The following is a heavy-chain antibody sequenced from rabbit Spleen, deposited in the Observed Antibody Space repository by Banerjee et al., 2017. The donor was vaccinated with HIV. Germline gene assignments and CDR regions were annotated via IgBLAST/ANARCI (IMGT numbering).Heavy chain of an antibody. Sequence: QQLVESGGGLVKPGASLTLTCKASGFSFSSGYDMCWVRQAPGKGLEWIACIYSGNSGFPYFPTLATSRFPIPQTPSATVAFQMASLTVADTATYFCARDTGSSFSSYGMDLWGPGTLVTVS. CDR1: GFSFSSGYD. D-gene: IGHD8-1*01. CDR2: IYSGNSGFP. V-gene: IGHV1S40*01. CDR3: ARDTGSSFSSYGMDL. J-gene: IGHJ6*01.